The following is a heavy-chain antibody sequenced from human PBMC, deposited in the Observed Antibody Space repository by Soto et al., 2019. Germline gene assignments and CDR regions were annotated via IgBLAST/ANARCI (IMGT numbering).Heavy chain of an antibody. Sequence: GGSLRLSCAASGFTFSSYGMHWVRQAPGKGLEWVAVISYDGSNKYYADSVKGRFTISRDNSKNTLYLQMNSLRAEDTAVYYCAKDSCYYYFWCGYRRQDLLSFPAQRSTDL. D-gene: IGHD3-3*01. CDR2: ISYDGSNK. CDR3: AKDSCYYYFWCGYRRQDLLSFPAQRSTDL. J-gene: IGHJ2*01. CDR1: GFTFSSYG. V-gene: IGHV3-30*18.